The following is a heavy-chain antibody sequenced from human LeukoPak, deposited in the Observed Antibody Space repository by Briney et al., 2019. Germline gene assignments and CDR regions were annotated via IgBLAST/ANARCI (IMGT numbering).Heavy chain of an antibody. J-gene: IGHJ4*02. CDR2: IKQDGSEK. Sequence: GGSLRLSCAASGFTFSSYWMSWVRQAPGKGLEWVANIKQDGSEKYCVDSVKGRFTISRDNAKNSLYLQMNSLRAEDTAVYYCARFVDTEYFDYWGQGTLVTVSS. CDR3: ARFVDTEYFDY. D-gene: IGHD5-18*01. V-gene: IGHV3-7*01. CDR1: GFTFSSYW.